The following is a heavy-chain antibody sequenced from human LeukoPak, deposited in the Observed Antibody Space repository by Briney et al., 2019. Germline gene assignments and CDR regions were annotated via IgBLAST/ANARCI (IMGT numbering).Heavy chain of an antibody. CDR1: GGSFSDDF. CDR3: ARGFIAVAGTALNWFDP. Sequence: SETLSLTCGVSGGSFSDDFDFWTWVRQFPGKGLEWIGEVDQSGATNYNPSLKGRVSMSLDTSKKPFSLKLRSVTASDTALYFCARGFIAVAGTALNWFDPWGPGTLVTVSS. D-gene: IGHD6-19*01. V-gene: IGHV4-34*01. J-gene: IGHJ5*02. CDR2: VDQSGAT.